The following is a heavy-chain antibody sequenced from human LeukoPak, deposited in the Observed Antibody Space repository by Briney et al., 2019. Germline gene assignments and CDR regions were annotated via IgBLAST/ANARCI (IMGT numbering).Heavy chain of an antibody. Sequence: ASVKVSCKASGYTFTSYYMHWVRQAPGQGLEWMGIINPSGGSTSYAQKFQGRVTMTRDTSTSTVYMELSSLRSEDTAVYYCASRAVAGHYFQHWGQGTLVTVSS. CDR2: INPSGGST. V-gene: IGHV1-46*01. D-gene: IGHD6-19*01. CDR3: ASRAVAGHYFQH. J-gene: IGHJ1*01. CDR1: GYTFTSYY.